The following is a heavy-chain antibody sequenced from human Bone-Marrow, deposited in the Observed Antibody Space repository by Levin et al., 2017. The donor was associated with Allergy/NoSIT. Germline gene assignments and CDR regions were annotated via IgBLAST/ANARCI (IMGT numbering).Heavy chain of an antibody. J-gene: IGHJ6*02. Sequence: SGGSLRLSCKASGYTLTFYYMHWVRQAPGQGLQWMGIINPSGGSTSYAQKLQGRVTMTRDTSTSTVYMELSSLRSEDTAVYYCARDRIGCTGGTCNPDYYNYYGMDVWGQGTTVTVSS. CDR3: ARDRIGCTGGTCNPDYYNYYGMDV. V-gene: IGHV1-46*04. CDR1: GYTLTFYY. CDR2: INPSGGST. D-gene: IGHD2-15*01.